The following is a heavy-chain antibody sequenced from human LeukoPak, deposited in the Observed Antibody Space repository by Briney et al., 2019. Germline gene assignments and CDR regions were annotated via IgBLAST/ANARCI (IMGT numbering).Heavy chain of an antibody. Sequence: GGTLRLSCAASGFTFNYYAMSWVRQAQGQGREWGSGISDNEGETYYTDSVKGRFTIPRDNTKNTVYLQMNILRADDTAVYFCARHDSFIPHWGQGTLVTVSS. CDR1: GFTFNYYA. CDR3: ARHDSFIPH. D-gene: IGHD5-18*01. J-gene: IGHJ4*02. V-gene: IGHV3-23*01. CDR2: ISDNEGET.